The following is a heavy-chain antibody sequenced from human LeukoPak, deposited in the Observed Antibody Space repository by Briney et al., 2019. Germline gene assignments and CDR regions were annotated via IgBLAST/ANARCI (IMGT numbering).Heavy chain of an antibody. Sequence: GGSLRLSCAASGFTFSSYAMHWVRQAPGKGLEWVAVISYDGSNKYYADSVKGRFTISRDNSKNTLYLQMNSLRAEDTAVYYCARTRPGYSYGYVGYWGQGTLVTVSS. CDR1: GFTFSSYA. J-gene: IGHJ4*02. D-gene: IGHD5-18*01. CDR2: ISYDGSNK. V-gene: IGHV3-30*07. CDR3: ARTRPGYSYGYVGY.